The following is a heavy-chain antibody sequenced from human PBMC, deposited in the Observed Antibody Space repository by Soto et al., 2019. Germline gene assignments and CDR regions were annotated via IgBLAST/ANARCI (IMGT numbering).Heavy chain of an antibody. CDR2: NYYSGST. CDR1: GGSITSGEYY. Sequence: QVQLQESGPGLVKPSQTMSLTCTISGGSITSGEYYWSWLRQPPGKGLEWIGNNYYSGSTYYNPSLGGPATISIDTSKNQFCLKPSSVTAADTAVYSCASEGVLGYIHHTWFEPWGGGTLVTVSS. D-gene: IGHD3-16*02. CDR3: ASEGVLGYIHHTWFEP. J-gene: IGHJ5*02. V-gene: IGHV4-30-4*01.